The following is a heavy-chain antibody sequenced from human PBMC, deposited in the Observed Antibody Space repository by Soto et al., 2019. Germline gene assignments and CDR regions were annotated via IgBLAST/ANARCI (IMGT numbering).Heavy chain of an antibody. CDR1: GGSISSYY. CDR2: IYYSGST. Sequence: SETLSLTYTVSGGSISSYYWSWIRHPPGKGLEWIGYIYYSGSTNYNPSLKSRVTISVDTSKNQFSLKLSSVTAADTAVYYCARMRIAARRSMAINWFDPWGQGTLVTVSS. J-gene: IGHJ5*02. V-gene: IGHV4-59*01. D-gene: IGHD6-6*01. CDR3: ARMRIAARRSMAINWFDP.